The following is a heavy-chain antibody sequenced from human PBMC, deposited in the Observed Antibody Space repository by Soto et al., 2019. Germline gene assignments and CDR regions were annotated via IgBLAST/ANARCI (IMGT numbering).Heavy chain of an antibody. CDR1: GYTFTGYY. J-gene: IGHJ6*02. CDR3: ARVSEEVVRDPPWYSYYGKDV. CDR2: INPNSGGT. V-gene: IGHV1-2*04. Sequence: ASVKVSCKASGYTFTGYYMHWVRQAPGQGLEWMGWINPNSGGTNYAQKFQGWVTMTRDTSISTAYMELSSLRSEDTAVYYCARVSEEVVRDPPWYSYYGKDVWGQGTTVTVSS. D-gene: IGHD3-10*01.